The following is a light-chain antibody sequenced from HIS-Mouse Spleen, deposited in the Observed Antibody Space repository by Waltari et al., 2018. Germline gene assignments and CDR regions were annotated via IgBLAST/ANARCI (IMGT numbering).Light chain of an antibody. CDR3: SSYTSSSTPYV. V-gene: IGLV2-14*01. CDR1: SSDVGGYNY. J-gene: IGLJ1*01. Sequence: QSALTQPASVSGSPGQSITISCTGTSSDVGGYNYVSWYQQHPGKAPILMIYEVSIRHSGVSHRFSGYKSGNPATLTIAWLQAEDEADYYCSSYTSSSTPYVFGTGTKVTVL. CDR2: EVS.